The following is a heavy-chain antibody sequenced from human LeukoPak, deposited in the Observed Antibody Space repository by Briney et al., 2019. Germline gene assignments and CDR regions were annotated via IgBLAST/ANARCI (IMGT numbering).Heavy chain of an antibody. V-gene: IGHV4-59*01. CDR2: TSYSGNT. CDR1: GGSIGNYY. CDR3: ARDHGYFGMDV. Sequence: PSETLSPTCIVSGGSIGNYYWNWIRQPPGKGLEWIGYTSYSGNTIYNPSLKSRVTISIDLFKNQLSLKVTSVTAADTAVYYCARDHGYFGMDVWGQGTTVTISS. J-gene: IGHJ6*02.